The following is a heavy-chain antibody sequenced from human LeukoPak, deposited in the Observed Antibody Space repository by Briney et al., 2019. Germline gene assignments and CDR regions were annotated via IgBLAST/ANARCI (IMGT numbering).Heavy chain of an antibody. D-gene: IGHD1-14*01. CDR2: IYSGGST. CDR3: ARETGGYNWFDP. Sequence: PGGSLRLSCAASGFTVSSNYMSWVRQAPGKGLEGVSVIYSGGSTYYADSVKGRFTISRDNSKNTLYLQMNSLRAEDTAVYYCARETGGYNWFDPWGQGTLVTVSS. V-gene: IGHV3-53*01. CDR1: GFTVSSNY. J-gene: IGHJ5*02.